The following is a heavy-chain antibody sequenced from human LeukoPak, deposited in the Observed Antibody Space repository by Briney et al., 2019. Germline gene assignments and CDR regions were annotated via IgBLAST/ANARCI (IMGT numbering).Heavy chain of an antibody. V-gene: IGHV3-23*01. Sequence: SGGSLRLSCAASGFTSSSYAMSWVRQAPGKGLEWVSAISGSGYSTYYADSVKGRFTISRDNSKNTLYLQMNSLRAEDTAVYYCAKEAGYSGYDYPDYWGQGTLVTVSS. CDR3: AKEAGYSGYDYPDY. J-gene: IGHJ4*02. CDR2: ISGSGYST. CDR1: GFTSSSYA. D-gene: IGHD5-12*01.